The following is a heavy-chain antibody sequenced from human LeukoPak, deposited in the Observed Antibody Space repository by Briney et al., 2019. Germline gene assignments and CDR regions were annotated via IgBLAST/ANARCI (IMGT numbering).Heavy chain of an antibody. CDR3: ARDVGYYGSGSYSWFDP. V-gene: IGHV4-61*01. J-gene: IGHJ5*02. D-gene: IGHD3-10*01. CDR1: GGSVSSGSYY. CDR2: IYYSGST. Sequence: PSETLSLTCTVSGGSVSSGSYYWSWIRQPPGKGLEWIGYIYYSGSTNYNPSLKSRVTISVDTSKNQFSLKLGSVTAADTAVYYCARDVGYYGSGSYSWFDPWGQGNLVTVSS.